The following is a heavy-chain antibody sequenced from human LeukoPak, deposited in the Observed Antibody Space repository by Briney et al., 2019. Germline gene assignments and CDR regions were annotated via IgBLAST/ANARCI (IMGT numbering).Heavy chain of an antibody. CDR3: ARQYDFWSGYYTGAFDI. CDR1: GNSFTSYW. Sequence: GESLKISCKGSGNSFTSYWIGWVRQMPGKGLEWMGIIYPGDSDTRYSPSFQGQVTISADKSISTAYLQWSSLKASDTAMYYCARQYDFWSGYYTGAFDIWGQGTMVTVSS. V-gene: IGHV5-51*01. CDR2: IYPGDSDT. D-gene: IGHD3-3*01. J-gene: IGHJ3*02.